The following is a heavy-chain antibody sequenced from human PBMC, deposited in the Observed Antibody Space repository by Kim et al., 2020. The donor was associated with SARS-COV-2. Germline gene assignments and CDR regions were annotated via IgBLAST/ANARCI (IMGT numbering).Heavy chain of an antibody. J-gene: IGHJ6*02. CDR2: ISYDGSNK. V-gene: IGHV3-30*18. Sequence: GGSLRLSCAASGFTFSSYGMHWVRQAPGKGLEWVAVISYDGSNKYYADSVKGRFTISRDNSKNTMYLQMNSLRAEDTAVYYCAKDRGYGYYYGMDVWGQVTTVTVSS. CDR1: GFTFSSYG. CDR3: AKDRGYGYYYGMDV. D-gene: IGHD6-13*01.